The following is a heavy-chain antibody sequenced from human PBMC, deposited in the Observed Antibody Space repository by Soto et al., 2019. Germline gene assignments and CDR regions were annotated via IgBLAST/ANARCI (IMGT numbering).Heavy chain of an antibody. J-gene: IGHJ4*02. CDR2: IYPGDSDT. D-gene: IGHD3-9*01. CDR3: ARPYDILTGPIDY. Sequence: GQALKSSGQGSGCSFTRYWIGWVHQMPGKGLEWMGIIYPGDSDTRYSPSFQGQVTISADKSISTAYLQWSSLKASDTAMYYCARPYDILTGPIDYWGQGTLVTVSS. V-gene: IGHV5-51*07. CDR1: GCSFTRYW.